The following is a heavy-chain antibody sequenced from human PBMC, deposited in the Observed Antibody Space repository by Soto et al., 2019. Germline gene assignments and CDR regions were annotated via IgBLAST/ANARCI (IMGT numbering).Heavy chain of an antibody. J-gene: IGHJ4*02. CDR1: GGSSSSGGYS. CDR3: ASVPNDYGDYSLDY. D-gene: IGHD4-17*01. CDR2: IYHSGST. Sequence: PSEPLSLTCXVSGGSSSSGGYSWSWIRQPPGKGLEWIGYIYHSGSTYYNPSLKSRVTISVDRSKNQFSLKLSSVTAADTAVYYCASVPNDYGDYSLDYWGQGTLVTVSS. V-gene: IGHV4-30-2*01.